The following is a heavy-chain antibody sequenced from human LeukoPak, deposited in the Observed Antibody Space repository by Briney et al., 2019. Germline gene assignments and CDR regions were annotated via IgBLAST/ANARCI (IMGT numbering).Heavy chain of an antibody. V-gene: IGHV1-2*06. Sequence: GASVKVSCKASGYTFTGYYMYWVRQAPGQGLEWMGRINPNSSGTNYAQKFQGRVTMTRDTSISTAYMELSRLRSDDTAVYYCARDLDYYDSSGYYHGAFDIWGQGTMVTVSS. CDR2: INPNSSGT. D-gene: IGHD3-22*01. CDR1: GYTFTGYY. J-gene: IGHJ3*02. CDR3: ARDLDYYDSSGYYHGAFDI.